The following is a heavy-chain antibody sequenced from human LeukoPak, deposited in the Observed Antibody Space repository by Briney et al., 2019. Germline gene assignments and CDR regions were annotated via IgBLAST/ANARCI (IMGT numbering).Heavy chain of an antibody. V-gene: IGHV3-74*01. CDR2: INNDGSST. CDR1: GFTFSSYW. CDR3: PRADGVRTEYFQH. J-gene: IGHJ1*01. D-gene: IGHD4-17*01. Sequence: GGSLRLSCAASGFTFSSYWMHWVRQVPGKGLVWVSRINNDGSSTTYAGSVKGRFTISRDNDKNTLYMQMNSLRAEDTAVYYCPRADGVRTEYFQHWGQGTLVTVSS.